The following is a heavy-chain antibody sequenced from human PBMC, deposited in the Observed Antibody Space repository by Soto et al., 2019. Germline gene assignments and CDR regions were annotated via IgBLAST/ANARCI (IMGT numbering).Heavy chain of an antibody. J-gene: IGHJ6*02. V-gene: IGHV3-21*01. CDR2: ISTSGSYI. D-gene: IGHD3-3*01. CDR3: LGQASYNDGDV. CDR1: GFTFSSYS. Sequence: EVQLVESGGGLVKPGGSLRLSCVASGFTFSSYSMNWVRQAPGKGLEWVSSISTSGSYIYYADSVKGRFTISRDNAKKSLSLQMNSLRAEDTAVYFCLGQASYNDGDVWGQGTTVTVSS.